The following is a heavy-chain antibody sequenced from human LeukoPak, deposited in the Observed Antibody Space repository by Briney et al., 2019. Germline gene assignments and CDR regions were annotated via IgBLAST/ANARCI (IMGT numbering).Heavy chain of an antibody. Sequence: GGSLRLSCAASGFTFSNYWMNWVRQAPGKGLEWVANIKQDGSEKYYVDSVRGRFTISRDNSKNSLYLQMNRLRAEDTAVYYCARDGGGFAYWGQGTLVTVSS. J-gene: IGHJ4*02. CDR3: ARDGGGFAY. CDR2: IKQDGSEK. CDR1: GFTFSNYW. D-gene: IGHD3-16*01. V-gene: IGHV3-7*05.